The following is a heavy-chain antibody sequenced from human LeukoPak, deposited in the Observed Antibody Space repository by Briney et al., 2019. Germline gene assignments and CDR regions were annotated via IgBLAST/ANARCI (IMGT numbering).Heavy chain of an antibody. D-gene: IGHD2/OR15-2a*01. CDR1: GFTFSDYY. CDR2: ISSSGSTI. Sequence: GGSLRLSCAASGFTFSDYYMSWIRQAPGKGLEWVSYISSSGSTIYYADSVKGRFTISRDNAKNSLYLLMNSLRAEDTAVYYCTRAAYNSSPDYWGQGTLVTVSS. CDR3: TRAAYNSSPDY. V-gene: IGHV3-11*04. J-gene: IGHJ4*02.